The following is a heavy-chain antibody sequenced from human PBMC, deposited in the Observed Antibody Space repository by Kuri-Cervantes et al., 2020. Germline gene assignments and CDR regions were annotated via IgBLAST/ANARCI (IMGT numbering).Heavy chain of an antibody. D-gene: IGHD1-26*01. J-gene: IGHJ4*02. Sequence: GESLKISCAASGFSFSTYGMHWVRQAPGKGLEWVAVISYDGSNKYYADPVKGRFTITRDNSKNTLYLQMNSLRAEDTAVYYCARKETYSGSYHFDYWGQGTLVTVSS. CDR3: ARKETYSGSYHFDY. CDR1: GFSFSTYG. V-gene: IGHV3-30*19. CDR2: ISYDGSNK.